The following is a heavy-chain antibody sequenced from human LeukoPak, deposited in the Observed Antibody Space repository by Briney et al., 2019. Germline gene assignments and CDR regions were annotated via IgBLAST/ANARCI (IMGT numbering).Heavy chain of an antibody. J-gene: IGHJ4*02. CDR1: GFTFSSYG. Sequence: GRSLRLSCAASGFTFSSYGMHWVRQAPGKGLEWVAVISYDGSNKYYADSVKGRFTISRDNSKNTLYLQMNSLRAEDTAVYYCGNHDYSDYYGGQGTLVTVSA. D-gene: IGHD4-11*01. CDR3: GNHDYSDYY. CDR2: ISYDGSNK. V-gene: IGHV3-30*03.